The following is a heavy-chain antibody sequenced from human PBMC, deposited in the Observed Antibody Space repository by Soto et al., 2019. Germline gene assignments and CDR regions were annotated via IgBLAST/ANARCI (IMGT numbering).Heavy chain of an antibody. V-gene: IGHV1-3*04. CDR2: INTGNGHT. D-gene: IGHD6-19*01. CDR3: ARERQWLENYYYYGMDV. CDR1: GYTFTNYP. J-gene: IGHJ6*02. Sequence: ASVKVSCKASGYTFTNYPMHWVRQAPGQGLEWMGWINTGNGHTQYSQKFQGRVTITRDTSATTAYMELSSLRSEDTAVYYCARERQWLENYYYYGMDVWGQGTTVTVSS.